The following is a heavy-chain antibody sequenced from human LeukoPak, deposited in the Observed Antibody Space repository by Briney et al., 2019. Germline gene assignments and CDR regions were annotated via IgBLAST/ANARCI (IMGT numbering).Heavy chain of an antibody. V-gene: IGHV4-34*01. CDR3: ARGVGHYCYYMDV. Sequence: PSETLSLTCAVYGGSFSGYYWSWIRQPPGKGLEWIGEINHSGTTNYNPSLKSRVTMSVDTSKNQFSLKLSSVTAADTAVYYCARGVGHYCYYMDVWGKGTTVTVSS. J-gene: IGHJ6*03. CDR2: INHSGTT. CDR1: GGSFSGYY.